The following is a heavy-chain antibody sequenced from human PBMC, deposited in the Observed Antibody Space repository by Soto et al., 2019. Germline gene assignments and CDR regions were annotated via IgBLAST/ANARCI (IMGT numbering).Heavy chain of an antibody. Sequence: PSETLSLTCVVSDGSISTYDWWTWVRHPPGKGLEWIGKMFHSGGADYSPSLESRVTISADSSKNHFSLRLTAVTAAETAVYYCATGNVDSMIEYWGQGTQVTVSS. CDR2: MFHSGGA. V-gene: IGHV4-4*02. CDR3: ATGNVDSMIEY. D-gene: IGHD3-3*01. J-gene: IGHJ4*02. CDR1: DGSISTYDW.